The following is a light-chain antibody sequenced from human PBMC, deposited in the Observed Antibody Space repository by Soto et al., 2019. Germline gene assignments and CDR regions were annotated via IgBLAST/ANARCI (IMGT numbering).Light chain of an antibody. CDR1: QGFSNY. CDR3: QKYNDVPFT. Sequence: DIQMTQSPSSLSASVGDRVTITCRASQGFSNYLAWYQQKPGKVPMLLIYATSTLQSGVPSRFSGSVSGTDFTLTISSLQPEDVATYYCQKYNDVPFTFGPGTKVDIK. V-gene: IGKV1-27*01. J-gene: IGKJ3*01. CDR2: ATS.